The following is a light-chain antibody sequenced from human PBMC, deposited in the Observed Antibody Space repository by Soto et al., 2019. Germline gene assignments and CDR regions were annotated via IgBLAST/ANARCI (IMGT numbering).Light chain of an antibody. Sequence: QSALTQPPSVSGSPGQSVTISCTGTSSDVGNYNRVSWYQQSPGTAPKLLVYEVNNRPSGVPDRFSGSKSGNTASLTISGVQADDEADYYCSSYSGSSTYVFGTGTKLTVL. CDR2: EVN. CDR3: SSYSGSSTYV. V-gene: IGLV2-18*02. J-gene: IGLJ1*01. CDR1: SSDVGNYNR.